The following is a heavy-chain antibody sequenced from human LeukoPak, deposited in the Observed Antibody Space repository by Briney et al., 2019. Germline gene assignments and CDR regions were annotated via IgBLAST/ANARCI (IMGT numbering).Heavy chain of an antibody. J-gene: IGHJ4*02. CDR1: GGSISSYY. Sequence: SETLSLTCTVSGGSISSYYWSWIRQPPGKGLEWIGYIFYSGSTNYNPSLKSRVTISVDTSKNQFSLKLSSETAADTAVYYCARGGTMTTVPLWGQGTLVTVSS. CDR3: ARGGTMTTVPL. CDR2: IFYSGST. D-gene: IGHD4-17*01. V-gene: IGHV4-59*08.